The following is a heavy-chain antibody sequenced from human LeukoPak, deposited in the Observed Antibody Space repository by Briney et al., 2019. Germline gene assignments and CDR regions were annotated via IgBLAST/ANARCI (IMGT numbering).Heavy chain of an antibody. CDR3: TTDQDYGDYYFDY. J-gene: IGHJ4*02. CDR2: IKSKTDGGTT. D-gene: IGHD4-17*01. CDR1: GFIFSNAW. Sequence: GGSLRLSCAASGFIFSNAWMNWVRQAPGKGLEWVGRIKSKTDGGTTDYTAPVKGGFTISRDDSKNTLYLQMNSLKTEDTAVYYCTTDQDYGDYYFDYWGQGTLVTVSS. V-gene: IGHV3-15*07.